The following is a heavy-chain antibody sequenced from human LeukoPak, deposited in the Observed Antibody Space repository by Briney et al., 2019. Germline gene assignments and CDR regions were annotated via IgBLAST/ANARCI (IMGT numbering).Heavy chain of an antibody. CDR1: GYTFTGYY. CDR2: INPNSGGT. CDR3: ARRYCSSTSSTPFDY. D-gene: IGHD2-2*01. J-gene: IGHJ4*02. V-gene: IGHV1-2*04. Sequence: ASVKVSCKASGYTFTGYYMHWVRQAPGQGLEWMGWINPNSGGTNYAQKFQGWVTMTRDTSISTAYMELSRLRSDDTAVYYCARRYCSSTSSTPFDYWGQGTLVTVSS.